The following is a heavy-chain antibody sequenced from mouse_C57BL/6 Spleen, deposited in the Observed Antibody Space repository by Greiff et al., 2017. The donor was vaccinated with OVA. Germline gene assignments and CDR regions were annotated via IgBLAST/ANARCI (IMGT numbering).Heavy chain of an antibody. CDR1: GYAFSSSW. Sequence: QVQLQQSGPELVKPGASVKISCKASGYAFSSSWMNWVKQRPGKGLEWIGRIYPGDGDTNYNGKFKGKATLTADNSSSTAYMQLSSLTSEDSAVYVCERDGSSYGFDVWGTGTTVTVSS. V-gene: IGHV1-82*01. J-gene: IGHJ1*03. CDR3: ERDGSSYGFDV. D-gene: IGHD1-1*01. CDR2: IYPGDGDT.